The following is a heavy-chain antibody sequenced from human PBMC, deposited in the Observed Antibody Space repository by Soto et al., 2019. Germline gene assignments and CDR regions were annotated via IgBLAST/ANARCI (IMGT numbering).Heavy chain of an antibody. CDR2: ISSDGSNK. V-gene: IGHV3-30-3*01. J-gene: IGHJ3*02. Sequence: GGSLRLSCAASGFTFISSAMHWVRQAPGKGLEWVAVISSDGSNKNYGESVKGRFTTSRDNSKKTLYLQMNSLRDEDTAVYYCARPRGSGWLDAFDIWGQGTIVTVSS. CDR1: GFTFISSA. D-gene: IGHD6-19*01. CDR3: ARPRGSGWLDAFDI.